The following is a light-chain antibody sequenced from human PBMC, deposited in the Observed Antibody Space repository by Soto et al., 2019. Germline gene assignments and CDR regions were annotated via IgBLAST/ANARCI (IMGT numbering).Light chain of an antibody. CDR1: QSVGSSN. CDR2: GAS. CDR3: QQFGDPPYT. V-gene: IGKV3-20*01. J-gene: IGKJ2*01. Sequence: EVVLTQSPGTLSLSPGERATLSCRASQSVGSSNLAWYQQKSGQSPRLLIYGASSRATGIPDRFSGSGSGTDFTLTVNRLESEDFAVYYCQQFGDPPYTFGQGTTLEI.